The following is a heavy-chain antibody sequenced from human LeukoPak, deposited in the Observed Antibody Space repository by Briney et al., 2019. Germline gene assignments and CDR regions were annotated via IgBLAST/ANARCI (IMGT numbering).Heavy chain of an antibody. CDR3: ARSGSYSPHDY. J-gene: IGHJ4*02. Sequence: ASVRVSCKASGYTFSVYDIHWVRQAPGQGLQWMGWISPNSGGTNFVQKFQGRVTMTRDTSISTVYMELSRLTSDDTAVYYCARSGSYSPHDYWGQGTLVTVSS. V-gene: IGHV1-2*02. CDR1: GYTFSVYD. CDR2: ISPNSGGT. D-gene: IGHD1-26*01.